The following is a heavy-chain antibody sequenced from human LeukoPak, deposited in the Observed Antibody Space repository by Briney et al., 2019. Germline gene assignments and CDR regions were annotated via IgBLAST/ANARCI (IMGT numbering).Heavy chain of an antibody. CDR1: GGSFSGYY. D-gene: IGHD1-26*01. J-gene: IGHJ6*02. V-gene: IGHV4-34*01. CDR2: INHSGST. CDR3: ARVGATPNYGMDV. Sequence: SETLSLTCAVYGGSFSGYYWSWIRQPPGKGLEWIGEINHSGSTNYNPSLKSRVTISVDTSKNQFSLRLSSVTAADTAVYYCARVGATPNYGMDVWGQGTTVTVSS.